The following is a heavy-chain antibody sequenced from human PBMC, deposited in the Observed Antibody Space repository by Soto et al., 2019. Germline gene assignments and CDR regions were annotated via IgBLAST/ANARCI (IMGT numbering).Heavy chain of an antibody. CDR1: GGSISSYY. J-gene: IGHJ3*02. Sequence: QVQLQESGPGLVKPSETLSLTCTVSGGSISSYYWSWIRQPPGKGLEWIGYIYYSGSTNYNPSLKSRVIISVDTSKNQFSLKLSSVTAADTAVYYCARRYGYAFDIWGQGTMVTVSS. V-gene: IGHV4-59*01. D-gene: IGHD4-17*01. CDR2: IYYSGST. CDR3: ARRYGYAFDI.